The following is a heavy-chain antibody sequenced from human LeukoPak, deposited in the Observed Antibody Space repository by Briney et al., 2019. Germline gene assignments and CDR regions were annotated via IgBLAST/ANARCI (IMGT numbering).Heavy chain of an antibody. CDR3: ARILGYCSSTSCPNFDY. V-gene: IGHV4-31*11. CDR2: IYYSGST. D-gene: IGHD2-2*01. CDR1: GGSFSGYY. Sequence: SETLSLTCAVYGGSFSGYYWSWIRQHPGKGLEWIGYIYYSGSTYYNPSLKSRVTISVDTSKNQFSLKLSSVTAADTAVYYCARILGYCSSTSCPNFDYWGQGTLVTVSS. J-gene: IGHJ4*02.